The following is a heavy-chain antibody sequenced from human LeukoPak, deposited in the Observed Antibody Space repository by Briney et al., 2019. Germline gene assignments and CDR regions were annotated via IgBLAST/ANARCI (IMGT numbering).Heavy chain of an antibody. CDR1: GYTLTDYY. CDR2: INPNSGGT. CDR3: ARVGYYESSGYYEY. D-gene: IGHD3-22*01. Sequence: ASVKVSCKASGYTLTDYYMHWVRQAPGQGLEWMGRINPNSGGTNYAQKFQGRVTMTRDTSISTVYMELSRLKSDDTAVYYCARVGYYESSGYYEYWGQGTLVTVSS. J-gene: IGHJ4*02. V-gene: IGHV1-2*06.